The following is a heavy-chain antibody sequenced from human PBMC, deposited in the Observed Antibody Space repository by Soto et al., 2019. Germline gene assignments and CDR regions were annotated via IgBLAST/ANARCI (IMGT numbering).Heavy chain of an antibody. CDR3: ARDGDCSSTSCPSKGFDP. CDR2: ISAYNGNT. J-gene: IGHJ5*02. D-gene: IGHD2-2*01. Sequence: QVQLVQSGAEVKKPGASVKVSCKASGYTFTSYGISWVRQAPGQGLEWMGWISAYNGNTNYAQKLQGRVTMTTDTSTSTGYMELRSLRSDDTAVYYCARDGDCSSTSCPSKGFDPWGQGTLVTVSS. V-gene: IGHV1-18*01. CDR1: GYTFTSYG.